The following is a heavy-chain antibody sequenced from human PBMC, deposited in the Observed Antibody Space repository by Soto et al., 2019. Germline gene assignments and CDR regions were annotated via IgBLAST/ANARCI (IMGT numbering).Heavy chain of an antibody. V-gene: IGHV3-30*18. CDR1: GFTFSSYG. D-gene: IGHD6-6*01. Sequence: QVPLVESGGGVVQPGRSLRLSCAASGFTFSSYGMHWVRQAPGKGLEWVAVISYDGSNKYYADSVKGRFTISRDNSKNTLYLQMNSLRAEDTAVYYCAKDRRAARPSVGAARLDYWGQGTLVTVSS. CDR3: AKDRRAARPSVGAARLDY. CDR2: ISYDGSNK. J-gene: IGHJ4*02.